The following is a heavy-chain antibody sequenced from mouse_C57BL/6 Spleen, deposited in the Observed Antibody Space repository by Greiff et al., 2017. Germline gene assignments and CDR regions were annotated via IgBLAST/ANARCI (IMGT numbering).Heavy chain of an antibody. CDR1: GYAFTNYL. Sequence: VQLQQSGAELVRPGTSVKVSCKASGYAFTNYLIEWVKQRPGQGLEWIGVINPGSGGTNYNEKFKGKATLTAAKSSSTAYMQLSSLTSEDSAVYFCARGDSSGSLDYWGQGTTLTVSS. D-gene: IGHD3-2*02. V-gene: IGHV1-54*01. CDR2: INPGSGGT. CDR3: ARGDSSGSLDY. J-gene: IGHJ2*01.